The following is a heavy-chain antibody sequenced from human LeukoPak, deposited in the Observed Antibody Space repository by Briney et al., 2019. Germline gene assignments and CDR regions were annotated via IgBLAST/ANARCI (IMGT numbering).Heavy chain of an antibody. CDR2: IYSGGDT. CDR1: GFTVSNNY. J-gene: IGHJ5*02. V-gene: IGHV3-66*01. CDR3: ARDPPAVRTNTYA. Sequence: GGSLRLSCAASGFTVSNNYMNWVRQAPGKGLEWVSLIYSGGDTHYADSVKGRFTISRDSSKNTLYLQMNSLRAEGTAVYYCARDPPAVRTNTYAWGQGTLVTVSS. D-gene: IGHD4/OR15-4a*01.